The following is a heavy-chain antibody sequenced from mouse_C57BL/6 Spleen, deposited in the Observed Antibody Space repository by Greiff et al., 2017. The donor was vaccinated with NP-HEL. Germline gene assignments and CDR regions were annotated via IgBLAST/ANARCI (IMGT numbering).Heavy chain of an antibody. CDR1: GFTFSDFY. V-gene: IGHV5-16*01. J-gene: IGHJ4*01. D-gene: IGHD1-1*02. CDR3: ARGDGRGYAMDY. Sequence: EVHLVESEGGLVQPGSSMKLSCTASGFTFSDFYMAWVRQVPDKGLEWVANINYDGSSTYYLDPLKSRIIISRNNKKNILYMQVSSVKSEDTTTYCCARGDGRGYAMDYWGQGTSVTVSS. CDR2: INYDGSST.